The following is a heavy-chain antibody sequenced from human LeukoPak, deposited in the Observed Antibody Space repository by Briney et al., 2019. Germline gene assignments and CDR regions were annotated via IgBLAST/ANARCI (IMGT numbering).Heavy chain of an antibody. J-gene: IGHJ5*02. CDR3: AKERVSSGWNPHWFDP. CDR2: ISGSGTTT. D-gene: IGHD6-19*01. Sequence: GGSLRLSWAASGFTFSNYAMSWVRQAPGKGLEWVSDISGSGTTTNYADSVKGRFTISRDNSRNTPYLRMNSLRAEDTAVYYCAKERVSSGWNPHWFDPWGQGTLVTVSS. V-gene: IGHV3-23*01. CDR1: GFTFSNYA.